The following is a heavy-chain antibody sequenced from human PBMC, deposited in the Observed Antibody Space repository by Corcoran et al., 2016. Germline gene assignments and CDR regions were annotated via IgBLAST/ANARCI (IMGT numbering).Heavy chain of an antibody. Sequence: QVQLVESGGGVVQPGRSLRLSCAASGFTFRSYGMHWVRQAPGKGLEWVAVLWYDGSNKYYADSVKGRFTISRDNSKNTLYLQMNSLRAEDTAVYYCAREEVPAAISYYYYYYGMDVWGQGTTVTVSS. J-gene: IGHJ6*02. CDR2: LWYDGSNK. CDR1: GFTFRSYG. CDR3: AREEVPAAISYYYYYYGMDV. V-gene: IGHV3-33*01. D-gene: IGHD2-2*02.